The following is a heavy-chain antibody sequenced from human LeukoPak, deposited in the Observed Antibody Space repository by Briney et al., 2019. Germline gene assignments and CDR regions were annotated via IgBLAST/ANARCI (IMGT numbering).Heavy chain of an antibody. CDR2: ISSSSSYI. J-gene: IGHJ6*02. D-gene: IGHD5-12*01. CDR3: ARVGGYDPYYYYGMDV. CDR1: GFTFSSYS. Sequence: GSLRLSCAASGFTFSSYSMNWVRQAPGKGLEWVSSISSSSSYIYYADSVKGRFTISRDNAKNSLYLQMNSLRAEDTAVYYCARVGGYDPYYYYGMDVWGQGTTVTVSS. V-gene: IGHV3-21*01.